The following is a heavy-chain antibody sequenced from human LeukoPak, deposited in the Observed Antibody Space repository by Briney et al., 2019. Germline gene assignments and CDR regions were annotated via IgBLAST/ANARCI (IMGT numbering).Heavy chain of an antibody. D-gene: IGHD4-17*01. J-gene: IGHJ4*02. CDR3: VVGVHDYGDLRSY. V-gene: IGHV1-3*01. CDR2: INAGNGNT. CDR1: GYTFTSYA. Sequence: GASVKVSCKASGYTFTSYAMHWVRQAPGQRLEWMGWINAGNGNTKYSQKFQGRVTITRDTSASTAYMELSSLRSEDTAVYYCVVGVHDYGDLRSYWGQGTLVTVSS.